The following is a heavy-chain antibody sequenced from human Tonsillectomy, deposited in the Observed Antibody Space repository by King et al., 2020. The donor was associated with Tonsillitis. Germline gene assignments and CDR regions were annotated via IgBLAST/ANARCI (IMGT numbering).Heavy chain of an antibody. CDR1: GGSISGYF. Sequence: HVQLQESGPGLVKPSETLSLTCTISGGSISGYFWSWIRESPGKGLGWIGSIYYTGTTYYKSSLQSRRTISTATSKNRCSLKLTSVPAADSAIYYCASASSGYYHYFNYWGQGAQVTVSS. J-gene: IGHJ4*02. D-gene: IGHD3-22*01. V-gene: IGHV4-59*12. CDR2: IYYTGTT. CDR3: ASASSGYYHYFNY.